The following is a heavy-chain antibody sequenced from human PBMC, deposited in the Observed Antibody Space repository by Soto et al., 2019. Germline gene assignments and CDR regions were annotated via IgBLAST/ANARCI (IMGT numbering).Heavy chain of an antibody. Sequence: EVQLLESGGGLVQPGGSLRLSCAASGFTFSSYAMSWVRQAPGKGLEWVSAISGSGGSTYYADSVMGRFTISRDNSKNTLYVQMNSLRAKDTAVYYCAKGRVVVAATPGDWFDPWGQGTLVTVSS. J-gene: IGHJ5*02. D-gene: IGHD2-15*01. CDR1: GFTFSSYA. CDR3: AKGRVVVAATPGDWFDP. V-gene: IGHV3-23*01. CDR2: ISGSGGST.